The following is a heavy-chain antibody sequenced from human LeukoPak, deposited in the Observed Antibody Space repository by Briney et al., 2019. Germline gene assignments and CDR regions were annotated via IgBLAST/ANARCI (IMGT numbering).Heavy chain of an antibody. D-gene: IGHD3-3*01. V-gene: IGHV3-9*01. CDR1: GFTFDDYA. CDR3: AKENWSGYYGTFDI. Sequence: GRSLRLSCAASGFTFDDYAMHWVRQAPGKGLEWVSGISWNSGSIGYADSVKGRFTISRDNAKNSLYLQMNSLRAEDTALYYCAKENWSGYYGTFDIWGQGTMVTVSS. CDR2: ISWNSGSI. J-gene: IGHJ3*02.